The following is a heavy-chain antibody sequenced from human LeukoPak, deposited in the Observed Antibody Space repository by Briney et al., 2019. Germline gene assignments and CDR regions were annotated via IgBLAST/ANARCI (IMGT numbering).Heavy chain of an antibody. CDR2: IWYDGSNQ. Sequence: PGGSMRLSCAASGLTFRTYGMHWVRQAPGKGLEWVAFIWYDGSNQYYADSVKGRFTISRDNSKNTLYLQMNSLRAEDTAVYYCATPYNYSFDNCGQGTLVTVSS. D-gene: IGHD3-22*01. CDR3: ATPYNYSFDN. CDR1: GLTFRTYG. J-gene: IGHJ4*02. V-gene: IGHV3-30*02.